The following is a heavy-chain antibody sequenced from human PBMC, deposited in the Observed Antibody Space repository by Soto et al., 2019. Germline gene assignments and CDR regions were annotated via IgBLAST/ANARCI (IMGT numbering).Heavy chain of an antibody. CDR2: IYHSGST. CDR3: ARDSRYYYDSSGYQYYFDY. V-gene: IGHV4-4*02. Sequence: PSETLSLTCAVSGGSISSSNWWSWVRQPPGKGLEWIGEIYHSGSTNYNPSLKSRVTISVDKSKNQFSLKLSSVTAADTAVYYCARDSRYYYDSSGYQYYFDYWGQGTLVTV. D-gene: IGHD3-22*01. J-gene: IGHJ4*02. CDR1: GGSISSSNW.